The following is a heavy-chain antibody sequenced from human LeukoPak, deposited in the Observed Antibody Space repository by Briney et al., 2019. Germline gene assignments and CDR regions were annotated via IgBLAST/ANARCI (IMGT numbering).Heavy chain of an antibody. CDR2: ISGSGGST. D-gene: IGHD3-9*01. J-gene: IGHJ4*02. CDR3: ARVEDYDILTGYDY. CDR1: GFTFSRYD. V-gene: IGHV3-23*01. Sequence: GGSLRLSCAASGFTFSRYDMSWVRQAPGKGLEWVSAISGSGGSTYYADSVKGRFTISRDNSKNTLYLQMNSLRAEDTAVYDCARVEDYDILTGYDYWGQGTLVTVSS.